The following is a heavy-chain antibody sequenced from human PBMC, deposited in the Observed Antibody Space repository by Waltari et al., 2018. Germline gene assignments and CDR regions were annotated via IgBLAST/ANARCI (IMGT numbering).Heavy chain of an antibody. CDR1: GFTFSDHY. Sequence: EVQMVESGGGLVQPGGSLRLSCAASGFTFSDHYMDWVRQAPGKGREWVGRMRNKGNGYATEYGASVKGRFTISRDDSNNSLYLQMNSLKTEDTAVYYCARERRSFYPDYWGQGTLVTVSS. CDR2: MRNKGNGYAT. J-gene: IGHJ4*02. CDR3: ARERRSFYPDY. V-gene: IGHV3-72*01. D-gene: IGHD1-26*01.